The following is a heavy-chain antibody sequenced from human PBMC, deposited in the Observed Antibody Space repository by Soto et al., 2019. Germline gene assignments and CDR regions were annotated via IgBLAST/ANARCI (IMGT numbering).Heavy chain of an antibody. Sequence: PSETLSLTCTVSGVSISSFYLSWIRQPPGKGLEWIGYIYYSGSTNYNPSLKSRVTISVDTSKNQFSLKLSSVTAADTAVYYCARGSTVTTNYFDYWGQGTLVTVSS. CDR2: IYYSGST. V-gene: IGHV4-59*01. D-gene: IGHD4-17*01. CDR3: ARGSTVTTNYFDY. CDR1: GVSISSFY. J-gene: IGHJ4*02.